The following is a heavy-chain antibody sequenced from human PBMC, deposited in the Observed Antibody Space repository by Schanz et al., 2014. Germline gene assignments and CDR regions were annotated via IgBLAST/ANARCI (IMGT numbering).Heavy chain of an antibody. Sequence: QVQLVESGGGVVQPGRSLRLSCAASGFTFSSYGMHWVRQAPGKGLEWVAVIWYDGSNKYYADSAKGRFTISRDSSKNTLYLQMNSLRPEDTAIYYCAKSLESCPGGRCSRGYFDYWGQGTLVTVSS. V-gene: IGHV3-33*03. D-gene: IGHD2-8*02. J-gene: IGHJ4*02. CDR3: AKSLESCPGGRCSRGYFDY. CDR2: IWYDGSNK. CDR1: GFTFSSYG.